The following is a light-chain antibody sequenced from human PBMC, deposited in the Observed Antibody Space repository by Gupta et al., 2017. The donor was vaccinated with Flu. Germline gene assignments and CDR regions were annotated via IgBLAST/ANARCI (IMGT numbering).Light chain of an antibody. Sequence: PSSLSASVGDRVTITCQASQDISNYLDWYQQKPGKAPKLLIYDASTLVTGVPSRFRGSGSGTDFTFTISSLQPDDFATYYCQQYDNPPSTFGQGTKLEIK. J-gene: IGKJ2*01. V-gene: IGKV1-33*01. CDR3: QQYDNPPST. CDR1: QDISNY. CDR2: DAS.